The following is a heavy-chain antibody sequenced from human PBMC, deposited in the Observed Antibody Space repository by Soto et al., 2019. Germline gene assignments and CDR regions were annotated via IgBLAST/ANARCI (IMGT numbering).Heavy chain of an antibody. D-gene: IGHD4-4*01. CDR3: ASPQATVTRGN. Sequence: PSETLSLTCAVYGGSFSGYYWSWIRQPPGKGLEWIGEINHSGSTSYNPSLKSRVTISVDTSKNQFSLKLSSVTAADTAVYYCASPQATVTRGNWGQGTLVTVSS. CDR1: GGSFSGYY. J-gene: IGHJ4*02. V-gene: IGHV4-34*01. CDR2: INHSGST.